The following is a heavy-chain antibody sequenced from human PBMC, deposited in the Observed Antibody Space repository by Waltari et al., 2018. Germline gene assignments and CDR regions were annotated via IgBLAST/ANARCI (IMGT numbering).Heavy chain of an antibody. CDR1: GYNCTGYY. J-gene: IGHJ4*02. CDR3: ARVVTYYSSGPPGY. D-gene: IGHD6-19*01. Sequence: QVQLVQSGAEVKKPGASVKVSCQAAGYNCTGYYMPQVRQAPGQGLEWMGWLNPNSGGTNYAQKLQDRVTMTRDTSIRTAYMELSRLRSDDTAVYYCARVVTYYSSGPPGYWGQGTLVTVSS. V-gene: IGHV1-2*02. CDR2: LNPNSGGT.